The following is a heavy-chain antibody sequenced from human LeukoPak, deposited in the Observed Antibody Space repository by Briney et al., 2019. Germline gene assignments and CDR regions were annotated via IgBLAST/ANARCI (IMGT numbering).Heavy chain of an antibody. CDR1: GFTFSDYY. D-gene: IGHD1-14*01. CDR3: ARDANLAHYPHDAFDI. V-gene: IGHV3-11*04. CDR2: ISSSGSTI. J-gene: IGHJ3*02. Sequence: GGSLRLSCAASGFTFSDYYMSWIRQAPGKGLEWVSYISSSGSTIYYADSVKGRFTISRDNAKNSLYLQMNSLRAEDTAVYYCARDANLAHYPHDAFDIWGQGTMVTVSS.